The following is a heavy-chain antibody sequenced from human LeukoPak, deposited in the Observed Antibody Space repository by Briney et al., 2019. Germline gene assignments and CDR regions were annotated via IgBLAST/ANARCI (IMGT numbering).Heavy chain of an antibody. Sequence: HPGGPLRRSCAVSGFTVSSNFMSWVRQAPGKGPEWVSVIYTSGITYYADSVRGRFTISRDNSKNTLYLQMDSLTAEDTAVYYCAREDAGGTYSFDYWGQGTLVTVSS. CDR1: GFTVSSNF. CDR3: AREDAGGTYSFDY. V-gene: IGHV3-66*01. CDR2: IYTSGIT. J-gene: IGHJ4*02. D-gene: IGHD1-26*01.